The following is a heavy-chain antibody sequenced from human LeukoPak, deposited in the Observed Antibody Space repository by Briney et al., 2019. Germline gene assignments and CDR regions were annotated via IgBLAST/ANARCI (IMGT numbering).Heavy chain of an antibody. V-gene: IGHV3-23*01. J-gene: IGHJ6*02. CDR2: ISGSGGST. D-gene: IGHD2-15*01. Sequence: GGSLRLSCAASGFTFSSNAMSWVRQAPGKGLEWVSTISGSGGSTYYADSVKGRFTISRDNSKNTLYLQMNSLRAEDTAVYYCAKDRVGILGYCSGGSCSFYGMDVWGQGTTVTVSS. CDR1: GFTFSSNA. CDR3: AKDRVGILGYCSGGSCSFYGMDV.